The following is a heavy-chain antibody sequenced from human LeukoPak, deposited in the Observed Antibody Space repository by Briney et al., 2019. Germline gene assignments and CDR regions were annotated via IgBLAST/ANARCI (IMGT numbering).Heavy chain of an antibody. CDR2: TYYRSKWYS. D-gene: IGHD2-2*02. V-gene: IGHV6-1*01. CDR3: ARGSHCSSTSCYSPRGNWFDP. Sequence: QSQTLSLTCAISGDSVSSNSAAWNWIRQSPSRGLEWLGRTYYRSKWYSYYAPSVKSRITINPDTSKNQFSLQLKSVTPEDTAVYYCARGSHCSSTSCYSPRGNWFDPWGQGTLVTVSS. J-gene: IGHJ5*02. CDR1: GDSVSSNSAA.